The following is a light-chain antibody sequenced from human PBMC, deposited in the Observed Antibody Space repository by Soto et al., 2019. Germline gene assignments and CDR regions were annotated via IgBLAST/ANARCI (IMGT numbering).Light chain of an antibody. CDR1: QSINSK. V-gene: IGKV3-15*01. CDR3: QQYNNWRSIT. CDR2: DAS. Sequence: EIVMTQSPATLSLSPGERATLSCWGSQSINSKLAWYQHRPGQAPRLLIYDASTRAAGISARFSGSGSGTDFTLTISSLQSEDFAVYYCQQYNNWRSITFGQWTHWRL. J-gene: IGKJ5*01.